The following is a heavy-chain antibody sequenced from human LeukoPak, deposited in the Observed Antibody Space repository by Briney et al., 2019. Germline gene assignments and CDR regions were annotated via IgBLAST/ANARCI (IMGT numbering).Heavy chain of an antibody. CDR1: GFTFSDYY. CDR2: ISSSSSYT. CDR3: ARERGDTAMVFDY. V-gene: IGHV3-11*06. Sequence: GGSLRLSCAASGFTFSDYYMSWIRQAPGKGLEWVSYISSSSSYTNYADSVKGRFTISRDNAKNSLYLQMNSLRAEDTGVYYCARERGDTAMVFDYWGQGTLVTVSS. D-gene: IGHD5-18*01. J-gene: IGHJ4*02.